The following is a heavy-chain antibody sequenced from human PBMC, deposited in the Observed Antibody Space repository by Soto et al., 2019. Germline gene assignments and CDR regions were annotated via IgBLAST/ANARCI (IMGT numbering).Heavy chain of an antibody. D-gene: IGHD4-4*01. CDR3: AREPRMTTVPTRPLDY. J-gene: IGHJ4*02. CDR2: IIPILGIA. CDR1: GGTFSSYT. Sequence: ASVKVSCKASGGTFSSYTISWVRQAPGQGLEWMGRIIPILGIANYAQKLQGRVTITADKSTSTAYMELSSLRSEDTAVYYCAREPRMTTVPTRPLDYWGQGTLVTVSS. V-gene: IGHV1-69*04.